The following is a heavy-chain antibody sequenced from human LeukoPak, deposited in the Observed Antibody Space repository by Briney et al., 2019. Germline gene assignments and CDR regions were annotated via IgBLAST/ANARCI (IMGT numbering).Heavy chain of an antibody. CDR1: GYSFTSYW. CDR2: IYPDDSDT. CDR3: ARHYPGGDYFIDY. V-gene: IGHV5-51*01. Sequence: GGSLRLSCKGSGYSFTSYWIGWVRQMPGKGLEWVVIIYPDDSDTRYSPSFQDPVTISADKSISTAYMQWSSLKASDTAMYYCARHYPGGDYFIDYWGQGTLVTVSS. J-gene: IGHJ4*02. D-gene: IGHD4-17*01.